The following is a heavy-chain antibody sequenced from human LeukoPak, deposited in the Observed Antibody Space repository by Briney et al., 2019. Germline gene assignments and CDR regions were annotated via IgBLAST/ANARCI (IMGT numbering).Heavy chain of an antibody. D-gene: IGHD6-19*01. CDR1: GFTVSNTY. Sequence: PGGSLRLSCAASGFTVSNTYTSWVRQAPGKGLEWVSVIYSSGGTFYSESVKGRFTISRDYSKNTLYLQMNSLRVDDTAVYYCAKDSSGPAFWGQGTLVTVSS. V-gene: IGHV3-53*01. J-gene: IGHJ4*02. CDR2: IYSSGGT. CDR3: AKDSSGPAF.